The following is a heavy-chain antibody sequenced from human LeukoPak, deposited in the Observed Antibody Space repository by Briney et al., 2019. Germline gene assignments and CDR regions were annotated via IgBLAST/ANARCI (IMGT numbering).Heavy chain of an antibody. V-gene: IGHV1-69-2*01. D-gene: IGHD6-6*01. J-gene: IGHJ4*02. CDR3: ATLYSSSSRNY. CDR1: GYTFTDYY. Sequence: ASVKVSCKASGYTFTDYYMHWVQQAPGKGLEWMGRVDPEDGETIYAEKFQGRVTITADTSTDTAYMELSSLRSEDTAVYYCATLYSSSSRNYWGQGTLVTASS. CDR2: VDPEDGET.